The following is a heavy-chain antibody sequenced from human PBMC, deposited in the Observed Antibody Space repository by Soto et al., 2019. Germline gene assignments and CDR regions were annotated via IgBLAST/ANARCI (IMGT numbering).Heavy chain of an antibody. CDR3: ARNTIYGLDP. CDR2: IGAYTGNT. J-gene: IGHJ6*02. Sequence: QAQLIQPGGEVRKPGASVKVSCKVSGYTFNSYDFTWVRQAPGQGLEWMGWIGAYTGNTQYAEKLQGRLSLTIDASTSTAYMELRSLTSDDTAMYYCARNTIYGLDPWGQGTTVTVSS. D-gene: IGHD2-2*01. CDR1: GYTFNSYD. V-gene: IGHV1-18*01.